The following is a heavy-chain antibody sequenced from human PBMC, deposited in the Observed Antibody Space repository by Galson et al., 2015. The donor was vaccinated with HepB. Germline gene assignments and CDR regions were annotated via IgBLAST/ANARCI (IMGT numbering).Heavy chain of an antibody. D-gene: IGHD3-3*01. CDR2: ISYDGSNK. Sequence: SLRLSCAASGFTFSSYAMHWVRQAPGKGLEWVAVISYDGSNKYYADSVKGRFTVSRDNSKNTLYLQMNSLRAEDTAVYYCARVVGRFLEDWYFDLWGRGTLVTVSS. J-gene: IGHJ2*01. CDR3: ARVVGRFLEDWYFDL. CDR1: GFTFSSYA. V-gene: IGHV3-30-3*01.